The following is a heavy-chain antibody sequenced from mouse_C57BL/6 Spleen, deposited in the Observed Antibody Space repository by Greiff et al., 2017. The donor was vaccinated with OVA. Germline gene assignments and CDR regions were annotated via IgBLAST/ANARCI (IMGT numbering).Heavy chain of an antibody. CDR1: GYTFTDYY. D-gene: IGHD2-1*01. V-gene: IGHV1-75*01. Sequence: VQLQESGPELVKPGASVKISCKASGYTFTDYYINWVKQRPGQGLEWIGWTFPGSGSTYYNEKFKGKATLTVDKSSSTAYMLLSSLTSEDSAVYFCAREGGYYGTVDYWGKGTTLTVSS. CDR2: TFPGSGST. CDR3: AREGGYYGTVDY. J-gene: IGHJ2*01.